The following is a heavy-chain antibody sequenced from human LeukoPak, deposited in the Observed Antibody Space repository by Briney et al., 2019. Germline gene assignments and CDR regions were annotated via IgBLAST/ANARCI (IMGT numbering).Heavy chain of an antibody. D-gene: IGHD3-22*01. J-gene: IGHJ3*02. CDR3: ARDLRFIVSSGSESRASDI. CDR1: GYSISSGYY. Sequence: SETLSLTCTVSGYSISSGYYWGWIRQPPGKGLEWIGSIYHSGSTYYNPSLKSRVTISVDTSKNQFSLKLSSVTAADTAVYYCARDLRFIVSSGSESRASDIWGQGTMVTVSS. CDR2: IYHSGST. V-gene: IGHV4-38-2*02.